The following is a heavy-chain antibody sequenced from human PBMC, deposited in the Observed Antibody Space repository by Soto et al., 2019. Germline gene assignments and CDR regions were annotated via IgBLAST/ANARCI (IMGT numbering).Heavy chain of an antibody. CDR1: GGSIYNHY. D-gene: IGHD3-3*01. Sequence: SETLSLTCTVSGGSIYNHYWIWVRQPPGKGLEWIVYIYYTGGTNYNPSLKIRVTMSVDTSKNPVSLNLTSVTAVDTAVYYCARGSLEYYVFWSGYTYYYYGMDVWGQGTTVTVSS. CDR3: ARGSLEYYVFWSGYTYYYYGMDV. CDR2: IYYTGGT. J-gene: IGHJ6*02. V-gene: IGHV4-59*11.